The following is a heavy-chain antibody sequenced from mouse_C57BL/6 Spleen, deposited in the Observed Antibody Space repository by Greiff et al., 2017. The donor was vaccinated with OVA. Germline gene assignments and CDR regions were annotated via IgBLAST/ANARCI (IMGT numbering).Heavy chain of an antibody. CDR2: ISYDGSN. CDR1: GYSITSGYY. D-gene: IGHD2-1*01. V-gene: IGHV3-6*01. CDR3: ARDLLYLDY. Sequence: EVQLQQSGPGLVKPSQSLSLTCSVTGYSITSGYYWNWIRQFPGNKLEWMGYISYDGSNNYNPSLKNRISITRDTSKNQFFLKLNSVTTEDTATNYCARDLLYLDYWGQGTTLTVSS. J-gene: IGHJ2*01.